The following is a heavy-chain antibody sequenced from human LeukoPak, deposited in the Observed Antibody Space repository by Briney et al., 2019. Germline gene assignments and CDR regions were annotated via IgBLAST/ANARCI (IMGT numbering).Heavy chain of an antibody. D-gene: IGHD5-18*01. CDR2: IRYDGSNK. CDR3: AEDGQLWLMYYYYYMDV. Sequence: GGSLRLSCAASGFTFSSYGMHWVRQAPGKGLEWVAFIRYDGSNKYYADSVKGRFTISRDNSKNTLYLQMNSLRAEDTAVYYCAEDGQLWLMYYYYYMDVWGKGTTVTISS. CDR1: GFTFSSYG. V-gene: IGHV3-30*02. J-gene: IGHJ6*03.